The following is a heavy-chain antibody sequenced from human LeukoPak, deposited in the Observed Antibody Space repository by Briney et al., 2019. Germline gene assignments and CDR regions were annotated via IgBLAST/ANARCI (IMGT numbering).Heavy chain of an antibody. J-gene: IGHJ5*02. CDR1: GGSISSSNW. CDR3: ARGAGSSWYGWFDP. CDR2: IYHSGST. D-gene: IGHD6-13*01. Sequence: PSDTLSLTCAVSGGSISSSNWWSWVRQPPGKGLEWIGEIYHSGSTNYNPSLKSRVTISVDKSKNQFSLKLSSVTAADTAVYYCARGAGSSWYGWFDPWGQGTLVTVSS. V-gene: IGHV4-4*02.